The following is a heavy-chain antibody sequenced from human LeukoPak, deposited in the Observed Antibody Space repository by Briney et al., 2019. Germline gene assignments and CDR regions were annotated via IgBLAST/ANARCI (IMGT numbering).Heavy chain of an antibody. CDR3: ARIVVADSNWFDP. CDR2: INPNSGGT. D-gene: IGHD3-22*01. J-gene: IGHJ5*02. CDR1: GYTFTFYY. Sequence: ASVNVSCKASGYTFTFYYMHWVRQAPGQGLEWMGWINPNSGGTNYAQKFQGRVTMTRDTSISTAYMELSRLRSDDTAVYYCARIVVADSNWFDPWGQGTLVTVSS. V-gene: IGHV1-2*02.